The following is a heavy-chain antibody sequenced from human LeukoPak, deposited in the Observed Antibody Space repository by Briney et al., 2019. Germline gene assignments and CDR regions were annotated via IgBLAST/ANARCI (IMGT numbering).Heavy chain of an antibody. CDR3: ARIKGGRYQLPGAWFDP. D-gene: IGHD2-2*01. Sequence: PSETLSLTCAVSGGSISSGGYSWSWIRQPPGKGLEWIGYIYHSGSTYYNPSLKSRVTISVDRSKNQFSLKLSSVTAADTAVYYCARIKGGRYQLPGAWFDPWGQGTLVTVSS. V-gene: IGHV4-30-2*01. J-gene: IGHJ5*02. CDR2: IYHSGST. CDR1: GGSISSGGYS.